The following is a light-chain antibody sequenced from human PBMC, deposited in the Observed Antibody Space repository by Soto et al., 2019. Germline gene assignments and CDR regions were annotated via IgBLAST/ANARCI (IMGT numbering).Light chain of an antibody. CDR3: QQYNTYPLS. CDR1: QSISTW. J-gene: IGKJ4*01. V-gene: IGKV1-5*03. CDR2: KAS. Sequence: DIQMTQSPSTLSASVGDRVTITCRASQSISTWLAWYQQKPGKAPKLLIYKASTLEGGVPSRFSGSGSGTEFTITINSLQPDDFATYYCQQYNTYPLSFGGGTTVEIK.